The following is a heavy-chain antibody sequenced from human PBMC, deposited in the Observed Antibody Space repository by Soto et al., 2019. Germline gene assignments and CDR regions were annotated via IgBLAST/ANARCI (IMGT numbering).Heavy chain of an antibody. CDR3: ARGLVAATYYGDY. CDR1: GFTFSSYS. D-gene: IGHD2-15*01. V-gene: IGHV3-21*01. CDR2: ISSSSSYI. J-gene: IGHJ4*02. Sequence: EVQLVESGGGLVKPGGSLRLSCAASGFTFSSYSMNWVRQAPGKGLEWVSSISSSSSYIYYADSVKGRFTISRDNAKNSLYLQMNSLRAEDTAVYYWARGLVAATYYGDYWGQGTLVTVSS.